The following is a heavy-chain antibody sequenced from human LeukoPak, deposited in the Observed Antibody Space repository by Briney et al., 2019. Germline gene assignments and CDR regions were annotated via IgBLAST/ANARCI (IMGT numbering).Heavy chain of an antibody. D-gene: IGHD3-3*01. J-gene: IGHJ4*02. Sequence: GGSLRLSCAASGFTLSSYAMSWVRQAPGKGLEWVSAISGSGGSTYYADSVKGRFTISRDNSKNTLYLQMNSLRAEDTAVYYCAKDSDFWSGQNMYYFDYWGQGTLVTVSS. CDR1: GFTLSSYA. CDR3: AKDSDFWSGQNMYYFDY. CDR2: ISGSGGST. V-gene: IGHV3-23*01.